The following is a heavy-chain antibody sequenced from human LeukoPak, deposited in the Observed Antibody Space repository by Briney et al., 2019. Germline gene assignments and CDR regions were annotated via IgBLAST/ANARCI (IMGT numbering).Heavy chain of an antibody. V-gene: IGHV4-4*09. CDR3: AGTYYGSGGLDY. CDR1: GGSISSYY. D-gene: IGHD3-10*01. Sequence: SETLSLTCTVSGGSISSYYWSWIRQPPGKGLEWIGYIYTSGSTNYNPSLKSRVTISVDTSKNQFSLKLSSVTAADTAVYYCAGTYYGSGGLDYWGQGTLVTVSS. CDR2: IYTSGST. J-gene: IGHJ4*02.